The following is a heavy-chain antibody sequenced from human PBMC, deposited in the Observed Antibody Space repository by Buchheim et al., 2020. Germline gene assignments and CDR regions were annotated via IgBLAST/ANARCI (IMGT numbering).Heavy chain of an antibody. CDR3: ARGAKNQVLRFLEWLLQIRYYYYGMDV. J-gene: IGHJ6*02. V-gene: IGHV3-33*01. D-gene: IGHD3-3*01. CDR2: IWYDGSNK. CDR1: GFTFSSYG. Sequence: QVQLVESGGGVVQPGRSLRLSCAASGFTFSSYGMHWVRQAPGKGLEWVAVIWYDGSNKYYADSVKGRFTISRDNSKNTLYLQMNSLRAEDTAVYYCARGAKNQVLRFLEWLLQIRYYYYGMDVWGQGTT.